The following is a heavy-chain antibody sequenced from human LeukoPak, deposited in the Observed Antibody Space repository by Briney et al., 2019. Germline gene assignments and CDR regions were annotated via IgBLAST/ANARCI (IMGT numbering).Heavy chain of an antibody. V-gene: IGHV3-7*01. Sequence: GGSLRLSCAASGFTFSTYWMIWVRQAPGKGLEWVANIKQDGSEKYYVDSVKGRFTISRDNAKNSLYLQMNSLRAEDTAVYYCAREYYDYVWGSYDYWGQGTLVTVSS. CDR1: GFTFSTYW. CDR3: AREYYDYVWGSYDY. J-gene: IGHJ4*02. CDR2: IKQDGSEK. D-gene: IGHD3-16*01.